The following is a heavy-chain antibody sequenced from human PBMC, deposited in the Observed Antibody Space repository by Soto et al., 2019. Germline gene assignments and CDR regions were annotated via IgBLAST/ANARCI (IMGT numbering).Heavy chain of an antibody. Sequence: QVQLQESGPGLVKPSGTLSPTCAVSGGSISSSSWWTWVRQSPGKGLEWIGEIFESGATNYNPSLKSRLTMSVDKSKNQFSLNLSSLTAADTAVYFCTTSHAGELNNWGQGTLVTVSS. J-gene: IGHJ4*02. CDR2: IFESGAT. V-gene: IGHV4-4*02. CDR3: TTSHAGELNN. CDR1: GGSISSSSW. D-gene: IGHD1-7*01.